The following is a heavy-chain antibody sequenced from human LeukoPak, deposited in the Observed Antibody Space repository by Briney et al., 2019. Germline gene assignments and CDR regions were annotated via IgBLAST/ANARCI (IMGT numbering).Heavy chain of an antibody. Sequence: PSETLSLTCTVSGGSIRSSDYYWGWIRQPTGKGLEWIGSIYYSGSTYYNPSLKSRVTISVDTSKNQFSLKLSSVTAADTAVYYCAREGLTTENAFDIWGQGTMVTVSS. CDR1: GGSIRSSDYY. CDR3: AREGLTTENAFDI. D-gene: IGHD4-17*01. J-gene: IGHJ3*02. V-gene: IGHV4-39*07. CDR2: IYYSGST.